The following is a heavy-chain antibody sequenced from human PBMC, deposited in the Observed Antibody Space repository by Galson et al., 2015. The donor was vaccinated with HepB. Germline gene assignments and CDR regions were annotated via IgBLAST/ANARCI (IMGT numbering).Heavy chain of an antibody. CDR3: ARGRGSSGFDY. CDR2: ISYDGSNK. CDR1: GFTFSSYA. V-gene: IGHV3-30*04. J-gene: IGHJ4*02. D-gene: IGHD1-26*01. Sequence: SLRLSCAASGFTFSSYAMHWVRQAPGKGLEWVAVISYDGSNKYYADSVKGRFTISRDNSKNTLYLQMNSLRAEDTAVYYCARGRGSSGFDYWGQGTLVTVSS.